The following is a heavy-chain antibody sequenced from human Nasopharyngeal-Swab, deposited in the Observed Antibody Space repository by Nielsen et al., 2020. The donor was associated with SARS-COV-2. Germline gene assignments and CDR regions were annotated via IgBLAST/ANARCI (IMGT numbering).Heavy chain of an antibody. CDR3: ARGYDFRSGSNAFDI. J-gene: IGHJ3*02. V-gene: IGHV3-30*04. CDR2: ISYDGSNK. D-gene: IGHD3-3*01. Sequence: GESLKISCAASGFTFSSYAMHWVRQAPGKGLEWVAVISYDGSNKYYADSVKGRFTISRDNSKNTLYLQMNSLRAEDTAVYYCARGYDFRSGSNAFDIWGQGTMVTVSS. CDR1: GFTFSSYA.